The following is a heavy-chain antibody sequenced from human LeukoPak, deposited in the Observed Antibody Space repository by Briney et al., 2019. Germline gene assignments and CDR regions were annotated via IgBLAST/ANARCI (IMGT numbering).Heavy chain of an antibody. CDR3: AKITVTYVNDYFDY. D-gene: IGHD4-17*01. J-gene: IGHJ4*02. Sequence: PGGSLRLSCAASEFTFSNYAMSWVRQAPGKGLEWVSAISGSGGSTYYADSVKGRFTISRDNSKNTLYLQMSSLRAEDTAVYYCAKITVTYVNDYFDYWGQGTLVTVSS. CDR2: ISGSGGST. V-gene: IGHV3-23*01. CDR1: EFTFSNYA.